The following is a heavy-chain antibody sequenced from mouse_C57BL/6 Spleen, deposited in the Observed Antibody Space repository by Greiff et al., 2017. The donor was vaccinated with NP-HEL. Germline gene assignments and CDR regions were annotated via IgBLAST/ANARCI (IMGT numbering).Heavy chain of an antibody. V-gene: IGHV1-50*01. CDR3: AGEAPKDY. J-gene: IGHJ2*01. CDR2: IDPSDSYT. D-gene: IGHD6-5*01. Sequence: QVQLQQPGAELVKPGASVKLSCKASGYTFTSYWMQWVKQRPGQGLEWIGEIDPSDSYTNYNQKFKGKATLTIDTSSSTAYMQLSSLTSEDSAVYYCAGEAPKDYWGQGTTLTVSS. CDR1: GYTFTSYW.